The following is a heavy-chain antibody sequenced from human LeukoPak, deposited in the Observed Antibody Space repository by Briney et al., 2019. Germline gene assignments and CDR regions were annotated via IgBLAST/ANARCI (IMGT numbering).Heavy chain of an antibody. CDR1: GFTFSSYA. J-gene: IGHJ4*02. V-gene: IGHV3-30*18. CDR3: AKSGIAAAGQRGYFDY. CDR2: ISNDGSNK. Sequence: GGSLTLSGAASGFTFSSYAMSWVRQAPGKGLEGVAVISNDGSNKYYADSVKDRFTISRDNSKNTVYLQMSSLRGEDTAVYYCAKSGIAAAGQRGYFDYWGQGTLVTVSS. D-gene: IGHD6-13*01.